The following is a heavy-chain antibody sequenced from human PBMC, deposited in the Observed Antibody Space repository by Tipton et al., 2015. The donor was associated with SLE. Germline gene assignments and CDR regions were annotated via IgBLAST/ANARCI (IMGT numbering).Heavy chain of an antibody. CDR2: IYYSGST. D-gene: IGHD6-13*01. Sequence: TLSLTCTVSGGSISSSSYYWGWIRQPPGKGLEWIGSIYYSGSTYYNPSLKSRVTISVDTSKNQFSLKLSSVTAADTAMYYCARVAGIAAAGYFDYWGQGTLVTVSS. V-gene: IGHV4-39*07. CDR3: ARVAGIAAAGYFDY. CDR1: GGSISSSSYY. J-gene: IGHJ4*02.